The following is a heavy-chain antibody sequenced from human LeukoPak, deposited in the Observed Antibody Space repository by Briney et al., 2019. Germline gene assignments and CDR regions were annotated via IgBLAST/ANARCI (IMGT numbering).Heavy chain of an antibody. CDR3: ARLQILYYDSSGYYYDDY. D-gene: IGHD3-22*01. CDR1: GGSISSSSYY. CDR2: IYYSGST. V-gene: IGHV4-39*01. J-gene: IGHJ4*02. Sequence: SETLSLTCTVSGGSISSSSYYWGWIRQPPGKGLEWIGSIYYSGSTYYNPSLKSRVTISVDTPKNQFSLKLSSVTAADTAVYYCARLQILYYDSSGYYYDDYWGQGTLVTVSS.